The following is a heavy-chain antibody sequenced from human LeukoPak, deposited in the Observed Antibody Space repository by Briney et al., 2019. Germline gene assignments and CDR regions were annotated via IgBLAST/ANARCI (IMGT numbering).Heavy chain of an antibody. D-gene: IGHD2-2*02. CDR2: IIPIFGTA. CDR3: ARGYCSSTSCYRGEGAFDI. CDR1: GGTFSSYA. V-gene: IGHV1-69*05. Sequence: ASVKVSCKASGGTFSSYAISWVRQAPGQGLEWMGGIIPIFGTANYAQKFQGRVTITTDESTSTAYMELSSLRSEDTAVYYCARGYCSSTSCYRGEGAFDIWGQGTMVTVSS. J-gene: IGHJ3*02.